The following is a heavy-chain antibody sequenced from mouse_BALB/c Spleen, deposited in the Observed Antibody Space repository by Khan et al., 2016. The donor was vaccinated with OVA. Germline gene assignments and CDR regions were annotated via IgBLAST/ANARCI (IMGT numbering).Heavy chain of an antibody. CDR3: ARKNGSDFDY. Sequence: EVQLKQSGPELVKPGASVKISCKASGYSFTGYFMNWVMQSHGKSLEWIGRINPHIGETFYNQKFKGKATLTVDESSSTDHMELRSLASEDSAVYYCARKNGSDFDYWGQGITLTVSS. D-gene: IGHD1-1*01. CDR2: INPHIGET. CDR1: GYSFTGYF. J-gene: IGHJ2*01. V-gene: IGHV1-20*02.